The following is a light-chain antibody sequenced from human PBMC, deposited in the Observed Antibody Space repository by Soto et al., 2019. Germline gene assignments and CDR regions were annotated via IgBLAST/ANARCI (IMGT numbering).Light chain of an antibody. CDR3: SSYTSSSTLEV. CDR1: TSNIGSSP. J-gene: IGLJ1*01. CDR2: TTS. V-gene: IGLV1-44*01. Sequence: QSALTQPPSASGTPGHAVIISCSGTTSNIGSSPVNWYRHLPGTAPRLLIYTTSGRPSGVPDRFSGSKSGTSASLAISGLQSEDEADYYCSSYTSSSTLEVFGTGTQLTV.